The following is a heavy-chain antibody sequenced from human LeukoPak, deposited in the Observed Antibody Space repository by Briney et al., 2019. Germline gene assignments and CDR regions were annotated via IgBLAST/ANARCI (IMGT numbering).Heavy chain of an antibody. J-gene: IGHJ3*02. CDR1: GGTFSSYA. D-gene: IGHD5-18*01. CDR2: IIPIFGTA. V-gene: IGHV1-69*05. CDR3: ARAGHSYAQDAFDI. Sequence: ASVKVSCKASGGTFSSYATSWVRQAPGQGLEWMGRIIPIFGTANYAQKFQGRVTITTDESTSTAYMELSSLRSEDTAVYYCARAGHSYAQDAFDIWGQGTMVTVSS.